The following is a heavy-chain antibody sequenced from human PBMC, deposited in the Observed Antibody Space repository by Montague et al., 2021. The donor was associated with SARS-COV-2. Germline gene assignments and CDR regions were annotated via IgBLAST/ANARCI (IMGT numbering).Heavy chain of an antibody. V-gene: IGHV4-59*01. CDR3: AREDRWNWFDP. Sequence: SETLSLTCSVSGGSISSDYWSWIRQSPGKGLEWIGYIYYRGTTNYNPSLKSRGTFSVDTSKDQFSLKLISVTAADKAVYFCAREDRWNWFDPWGQGVLVTVSS. D-gene: IGHD5-24*01. J-gene: IGHJ5*02. CDR1: GGSISSDY. CDR2: IYYRGTT.